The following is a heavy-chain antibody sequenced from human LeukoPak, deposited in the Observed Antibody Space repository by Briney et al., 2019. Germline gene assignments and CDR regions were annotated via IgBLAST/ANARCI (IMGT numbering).Heavy chain of an antibody. Sequence: SETLSLTCTVSGGSISSYYWSWIRQPAGKGLEWIGRIYISGSTNYNPSLKSRVTISVDTSKNQFSLKLTSVTAADTAVYYCARGPLLWFGELNYWGQGTLVTVSS. CDR2: IYISGST. CDR1: GGSISSYY. J-gene: IGHJ4*02. D-gene: IGHD3-10*01. V-gene: IGHV4-4*07. CDR3: ARGPLLWFGELNY.